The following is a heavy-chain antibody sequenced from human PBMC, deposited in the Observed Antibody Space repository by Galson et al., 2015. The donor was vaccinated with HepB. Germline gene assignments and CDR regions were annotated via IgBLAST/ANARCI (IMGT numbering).Heavy chain of an antibody. V-gene: IGHV3-53*04. CDR1: GFTVSSNY. J-gene: IGHJ4*02. Sequence: SLRLSCAASGFTVSSNYMSWVRQAPGKGLEWVSVIYSGGSTYYADSVKGRFTISRHNSKNTLYLQMNSLRAEDTAVYYCARAPSTPHNTYYYGSGMGLDYWGQGTLVTVSS. CDR3: ARAPSTPHNTYYYGSGMGLDY. CDR2: IYSGGST. D-gene: IGHD3-10*01.